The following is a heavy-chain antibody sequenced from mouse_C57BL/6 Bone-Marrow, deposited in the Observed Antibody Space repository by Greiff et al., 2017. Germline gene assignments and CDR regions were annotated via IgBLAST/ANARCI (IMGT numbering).Heavy chain of an antibody. V-gene: IGHV5-6*02. CDR2: ISSGGSYT. CDR3: ARPSPFAY. D-gene: IGHD6-2*01. Sequence: VMLVESGGDLVKPGGSLKLSCAASGFTFSSYGMSWVRQTPDKRLEWVATISSGGSYTYYPDSVKGLFTISRDNAKNTLYLQMSSLKSEDTAMYYCARPSPFAYWGQGTLVTVSA. CDR1: GFTFSSYG. J-gene: IGHJ3*01.